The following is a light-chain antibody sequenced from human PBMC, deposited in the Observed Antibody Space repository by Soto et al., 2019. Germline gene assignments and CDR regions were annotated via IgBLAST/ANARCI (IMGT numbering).Light chain of an antibody. CDR2: EVR. CDR1: SSDVGGYNY. Sequence: QSALTQPASVSGPPGQSITISCTGTSSDVGGYNYVSWYQQHPGKAPKLMIYEVRNRPSGVSNRFSGSKSGNTASLTISGLQAEDEADYYCSSYTSSSTRVFGGGTKLTVL. CDR3: SSYTSSSTRV. J-gene: IGLJ3*02. V-gene: IGLV2-14*01.